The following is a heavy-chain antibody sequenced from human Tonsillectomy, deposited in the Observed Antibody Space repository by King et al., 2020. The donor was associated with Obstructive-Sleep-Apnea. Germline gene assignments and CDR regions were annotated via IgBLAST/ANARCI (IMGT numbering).Heavy chain of an antibody. J-gene: IGHJ4*02. V-gene: IGHV4-39*07. CDR2: IYYSGST. CDR1: GGSISSNSY. Sequence: QMQLQESGPGLVKPSETLSLTCTVSGGSISSNSYWGWIRQPPGKGLEWIGHIYYSGSTYYNPSLKSRVTISVDTSKNQFSLEVNSVTAADTAVYYCARADRDIAMGLFDYWGQGTLVTVSS. D-gene: IGHD5-18*01. CDR3: ARADRDIAMGLFDY.